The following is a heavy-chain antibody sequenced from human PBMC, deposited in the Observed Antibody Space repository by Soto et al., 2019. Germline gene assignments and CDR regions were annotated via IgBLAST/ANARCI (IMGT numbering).Heavy chain of an antibody. CDR3: AREMTTVTASP. J-gene: IGHJ3*01. CDR2: FNEGGGST. CDR1: RFTCRNYV. V-gene: IGHV3-23*01. D-gene: IGHD4-17*01. Sequence: GGSLRLSCAASRFTCRNYVMRWVRQAPGKGPEWVSSFNEGGGSTNCGDSVRGRFTMFRDKSQNTLWLQMNGLRAEDTAVYYCAREMTTVTASPWGQGTMVTVSS.